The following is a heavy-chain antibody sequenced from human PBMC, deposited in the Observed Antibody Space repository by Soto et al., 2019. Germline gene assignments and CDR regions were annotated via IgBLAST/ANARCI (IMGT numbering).Heavy chain of an antibody. J-gene: IGHJ4*02. Sequence: ASVKVSCKTSGYTFSNYYINWVRQAPGQGLEWMGRINPSGGGTSYAQKFQGRVTMTRVTSTSTVYMDLSSLRSEDTAAYYCARSQEVVVVPAAPIDYWGQGTLFTVAS. CDR3: ARSQEVVVVPAAPIDY. CDR1: GYTFSNYY. D-gene: IGHD2-2*01. V-gene: IGHV1-46*01. CDR2: INPSGGGT.